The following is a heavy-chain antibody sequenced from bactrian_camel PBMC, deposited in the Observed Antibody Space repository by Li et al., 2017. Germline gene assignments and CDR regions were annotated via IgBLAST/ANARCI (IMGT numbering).Heavy chain of an antibody. CDR2: ISGDGTNT. CDR1: GFSFSYYF. Sequence: HVQLVESGGGLVQPGGSLRLSCAASGFSFSYYFMTWVRQAPGKGLEWVSTISGDGTNTYYTDSVKGRFTISRDNAKNTLYLQMDSLKPEDTGLYMCAAAREQGSSCSVKSGFQYRLLGPGTQVTVS. J-gene: IGHJ4*01. V-gene: IGHV3S6*01. D-gene: IGHD2*01.